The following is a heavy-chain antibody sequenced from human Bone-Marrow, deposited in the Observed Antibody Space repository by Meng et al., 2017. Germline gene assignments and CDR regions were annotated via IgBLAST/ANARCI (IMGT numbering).Heavy chain of an antibody. Sequence: QVQLQESGPGLVKPSGTLSLTCAVSGGSISSSNWWRWVRQPPGKGLEWIGEIYYSGSTYYNPSLKSRVIISVDTSKNQFSLKLSSVTAADTAVHYCARVGYCSGGSCSFRYFDYWGQGILVTVSS. J-gene: IGHJ4*02. CDR3: ARVGYCSGGSCSFRYFDY. V-gene: IGHV4-4*02. CDR1: GGSISSSNW. D-gene: IGHD2-15*01. CDR2: IYYSGST.